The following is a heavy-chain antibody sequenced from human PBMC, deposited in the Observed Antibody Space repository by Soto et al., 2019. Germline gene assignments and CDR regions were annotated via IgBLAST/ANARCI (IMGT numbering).Heavy chain of an antibody. D-gene: IGHD4-17*01. CDR3: ARNYGGNSQFFDL. J-gene: IGHJ2*01. CDR2: FFHTGTA. CDR1: GDAITRHY. V-gene: IGHV4-59*11. Sequence: QVQLQESGPGLVKPSETLSLNCSVSGDAITRHYWSWIRQSPGKGLEWLGYFFHTGTALYNPSLRSRVTLSVDTSKNQFSLKLTSVIPADTAVYCCARNYGGNSQFFDLWGRGTLVTVSS.